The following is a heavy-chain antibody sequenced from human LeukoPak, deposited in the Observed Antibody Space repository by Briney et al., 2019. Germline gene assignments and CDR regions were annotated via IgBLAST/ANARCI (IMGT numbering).Heavy chain of an antibody. D-gene: IGHD4-17*01. Sequence: GRSLRLSCAVSGFTFRNAGMNWVRQAPGKGLEWVAIIWYDGSNEYYGDSVKGRFIISRDDSRNTLYLQMNSLRAEDTAVYYCARDTDTVTTILDYWGQGTLVTVSS. CDR3: ARDTDTVTTILDY. V-gene: IGHV3-33*01. J-gene: IGHJ4*02. CDR2: IWYDGSNE. CDR1: GFTFRNAG.